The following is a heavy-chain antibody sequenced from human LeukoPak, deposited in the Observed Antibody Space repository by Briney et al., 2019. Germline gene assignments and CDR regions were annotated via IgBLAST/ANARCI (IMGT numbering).Heavy chain of an antibody. D-gene: IGHD3-22*01. J-gene: IGHJ6*03. CDR1: GGSVSDYY. CDR2: MSPSGSS. V-gene: IGHV4-34*01. CDR3: ARGRQDVNMILVVMAGVSYYLDV. Sequence: PSETLSLTCAVYGGSVSDYYWTWIRQTPGKGLEWIGDMSPSGSSNYNPSLKSRVTISVDTSKNQFSLKLRSVTAADTAVYYCARGRQDVNMILVVMAGVSYYLDVWSKGTTVTVS.